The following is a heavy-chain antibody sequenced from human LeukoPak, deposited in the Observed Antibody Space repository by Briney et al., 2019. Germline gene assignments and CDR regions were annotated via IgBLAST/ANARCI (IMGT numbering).Heavy chain of an antibody. CDR2: INWNVGST. J-gene: IGHJ4*02. D-gene: IGHD3-22*01. CDR1: GLTLDDYG. V-gene: IGHV3-20*04. CDR3: ARNMGSGYYFAEGY. Sequence: RRSLRLSWAVSGLTLDDYGMSWVRHAPGKGLGWVSGINWNVGSTGYADSVKGRFTISRDNAKNPLYLRMSSLRAEDTAFYYCARNMGSGYYFAEGYWGQGILVTVSS.